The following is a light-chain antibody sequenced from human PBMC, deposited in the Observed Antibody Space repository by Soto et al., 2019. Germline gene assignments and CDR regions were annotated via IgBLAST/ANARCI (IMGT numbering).Light chain of an antibody. CDR2: GAS. Sequence: EIVLTQSPGTLSLSPGERATLSCRASQTVSAGYLAWYQHKPGQAPRLLIYGASIRAAGVPERFSGSGSGTDFPLTIRRLEPEDFAIYYCQQYGSSLLTFGPGTKVDIK. CDR3: QQYGSSLLT. V-gene: IGKV3-20*01. J-gene: IGKJ3*01. CDR1: QTVSAGY.